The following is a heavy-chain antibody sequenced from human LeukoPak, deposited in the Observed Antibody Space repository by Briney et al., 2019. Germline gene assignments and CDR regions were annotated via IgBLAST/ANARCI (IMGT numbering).Heavy chain of an antibody. D-gene: IGHD1-26*01. CDR2: ISYDGSNK. V-gene: IGHV3-30*18. Sequence: PGGSLRLSCAASGFTFSKNDMHWVRQAPGKGLEWVAVISYDGSNKYYADSAKGRFTISRDNSKNTLYLQMNSLRPEDTAVYYCAKEVGVTRVEPYWGQGTLVTVSS. CDR1: GFTFSKND. J-gene: IGHJ4*02. CDR3: AKEVGVTRVEPY.